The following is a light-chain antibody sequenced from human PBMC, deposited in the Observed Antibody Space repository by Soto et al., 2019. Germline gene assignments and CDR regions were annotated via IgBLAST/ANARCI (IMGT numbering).Light chain of an antibody. CDR2: ATS. V-gene: IGKV3D-20*02. CDR1: QSVSSRY. CDR3: QQRSNWPPFT. Sequence: EVVLTQSPGTLSLSPGERATLSCRASQSVSSRYLAWYQQKPGQAPRPLIYATSSRATDVPDRFSGSGSGTDFTLTISRLEPEDFAVYYCQQRSNWPPFTFGQGTRLEIK. J-gene: IGKJ5*01.